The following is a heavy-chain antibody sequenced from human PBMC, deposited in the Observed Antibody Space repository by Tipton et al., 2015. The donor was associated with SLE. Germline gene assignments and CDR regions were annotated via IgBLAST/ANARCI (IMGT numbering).Heavy chain of an antibody. CDR3: ARVFNFMVQGGDYYAMDV. CDR2: IYHDGNT. J-gene: IGHJ6*02. D-gene: IGHD3-10*01. Sequence: TLSLTCAVSGGYITSTNWWSWVRQPPGRGLEWIGEIYHDGNTSYNPSLKSRVTMSVDNSNNQFSLRLTSVTSADTAVYYCARVFNFMVQGGDYYAMDVCGQGTTVTVSS. V-gene: IGHV4-4*02. CDR1: GGYITSTNW.